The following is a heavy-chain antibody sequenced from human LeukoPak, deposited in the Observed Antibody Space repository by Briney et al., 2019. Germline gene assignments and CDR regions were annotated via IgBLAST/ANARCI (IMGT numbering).Heavy chain of an antibody. CDR2: ISWNSGSI. CDR1: GFTFDDYA. Sequence: GGSLRLSCAASGFTFDDYAMHWVRHAPGEGLERVSGISWNSGSIGYADSVKGRFTISRDNAKKSLYLQMNSLRAEDTALYYCALVPAAIRGYYYYGMDVWGQGTTVTVSS. D-gene: IGHD2-2*02. J-gene: IGHJ6*02. CDR3: ALVPAAIRGYYYYGMDV. V-gene: IGHV3-9*01.